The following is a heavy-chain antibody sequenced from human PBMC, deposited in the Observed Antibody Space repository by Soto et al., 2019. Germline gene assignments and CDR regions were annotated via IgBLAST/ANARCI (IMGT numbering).Heavy chain of an antibody. CDR1: GYTFTSYG. J-gene: IGHJ4*02. D-gene: IGHD2-2*01. CDR3: ARRTTSSAFDY. CDR2: IIAYNGNT. Sequence: ASVKVSGKGSGYTFTSYGISWVRRPPGRGLVGWVWIIAYNGNTNYSQKLQGRVTMTSDTSTNKAYKELRSLRSDDTAVYYCARRTTSSAFDYWGQGTLVTVSS. V-gene: IGHV1-18*04.